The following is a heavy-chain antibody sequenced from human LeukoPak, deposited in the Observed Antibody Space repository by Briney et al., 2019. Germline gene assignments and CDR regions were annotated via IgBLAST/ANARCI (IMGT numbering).Heavy chain of an antibody. D-gene: IGHD6-19*01. J-gene: IGHJ5*02. CDR2: IYTGGNT. CDR1: GVAISTYY. CDR3: ARDWAVAGPHWFDP. V-gene: IGHV4-4*07. Sequence: SETLSLTCTVSGVAISTYYWSWIRQPAGKGLEWLGRIYTGGNTNYNPSLKSRVTISIDTSKNQISLRPDSVTAADTAVYYCARDWAVAGPHWFDPWGQGTLVTVSS.